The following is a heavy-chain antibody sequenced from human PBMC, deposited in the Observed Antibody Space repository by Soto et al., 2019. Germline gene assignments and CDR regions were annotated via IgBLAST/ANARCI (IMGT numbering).Heavy chain of an antibody. J-gene: IGHJ3*01. CDR2: IGTAGDT. CDR1: GFTFISFD. CDR3: AREARVFGKAFDV. V-gene: IGHV3-13*01. D-gene: IGHD3-3*01. Sequence: GGSLRLSCAASGFTFISFDMHCVRQPTGKGMEWVSAIGTAGDTYYPGSVKGRFTISRDNAKNSLHLQMNSLRAGDTAVYYCAREARVFGKAFDVWGQGTMVTVSS.